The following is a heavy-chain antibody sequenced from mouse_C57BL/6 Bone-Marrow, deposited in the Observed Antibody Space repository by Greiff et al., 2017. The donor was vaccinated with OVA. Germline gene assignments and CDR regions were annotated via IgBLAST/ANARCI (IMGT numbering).Heavy chain of an antibody. V-gene: IGHV1-4*01. CDR1: GYTFTSYT. D-gene: IGHD4-1*01. J-gene: IGHJ3*01. CDR3: ASNWAWGAY. CDR2: INPSSGYT. Sequence: VQLQESGAELARPGASVKMSCKASGYTFTSYTMHWVKQRPGQGLEWIGYINPSSGYTTYNQKFKDKATLTADKSSSTAYMQLSSLTSEDSSVYYCASNWAWGAYWGQGTLVTVSA.